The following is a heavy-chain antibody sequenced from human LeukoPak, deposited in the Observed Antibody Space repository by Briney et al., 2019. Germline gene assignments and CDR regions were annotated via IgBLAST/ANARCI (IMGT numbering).Heavy chain of an antibody. CDR2: IYYSGST. J-gene: IGHJ5*02. Sequence: SETLSLTCTVSGGSISSYYWSWIRQPPGKGLEWIGYIYYSGSTNYNPSLKSRVTISVDTSKNQFSLKLSSVTAADTAVYYCATTPAIAAAGTVWFDPWGQGTLVTVSS. CDR1: GGSISSYY. V-gene: IGHV4-59*12. CDR3: ATTPAIAAAGTVWFDP. D-gene: IGHD6-13*01.